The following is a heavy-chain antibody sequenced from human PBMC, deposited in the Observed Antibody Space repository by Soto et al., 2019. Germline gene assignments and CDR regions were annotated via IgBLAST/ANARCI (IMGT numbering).Heavy chain of an antibody. CDR3: ASLIAAAGTGGYYYYMDV. D-gene: IGHD6-13*01. J-gene: IGHJ6*03. CDR1: GGSFSGYY. Sequence: SETLSLTCAVYGGSFSGYYWSWIRQPPGKGLEWIGEINHSGSTNYNPSLKSRVTISVDTSKNQFSLKLSSVTAADTAVYYCASLIAAAGTGGYYYYMDVWGKGTTVTVS. CDR2: INHSGST. V-gene: IGHV4-34*01.